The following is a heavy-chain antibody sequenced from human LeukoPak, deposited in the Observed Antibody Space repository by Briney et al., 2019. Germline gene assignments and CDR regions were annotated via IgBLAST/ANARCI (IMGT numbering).Heavy chain of an antibody. CDR3: ARGGGSYGHDAFDI. J-gene: IGHJ3*02. D-gene: IGHD3-16*01. CDR2: ISSSTSTI. Sequence: GGSLRLSCAASGFTFSTYSMNWVRQAPGKGLEGVSYISSSTSTIYYADSVKGRFTISRDNAKNSLYLQMNSLRAEDTAVYYCARGGGSYGHDAFDIWGQGTMVTVSS. CDR1: GFTFSTYS. V-gene: IGHV3-48*01.